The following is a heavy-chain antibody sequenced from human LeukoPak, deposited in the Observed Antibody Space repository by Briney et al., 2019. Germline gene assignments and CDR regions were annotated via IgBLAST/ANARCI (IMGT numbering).Heavy chain of an antibody. CDR2: IWYDGSNK. J-gene: IGHJ4*02. V-gene: IGHV3-33*01. CDR1: GFTFSSYG. CDR3: ARPYDTRGYFPDY. D-gene: IGHD3-22*01. Sequence: GRSLRLSCAASGFTFSSYGMHWVRQAPGKGLEWVAVIWYDGSNKYYADSVKGRFTISRDNSKNTLYLQMNSLRAEDTAVYYCARPYDTRGYFPDYWGQGTLVTVSS.